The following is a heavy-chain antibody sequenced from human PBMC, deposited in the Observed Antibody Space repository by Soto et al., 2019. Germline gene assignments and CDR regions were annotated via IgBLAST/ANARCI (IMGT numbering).Heavy chain of an antibody. J-gene: IGHJ6*02. V-gene: IGHV1-3*01. Sequence: GASVKVSCKASGYTFTSYAMHWVRQAPGQRLEWMGWINAGNGNTKYSQKFQGRVTITRDTSASTAYMELSSLRSEDTAVYHCAREMNPQPRGPKNYYYYGMDVWGQGTTVTVSS. CDR2: INAGNGNT. CDR1: GYTFTSYA. CDR3: AREMNPQPRGPKNYYYYGMDV.